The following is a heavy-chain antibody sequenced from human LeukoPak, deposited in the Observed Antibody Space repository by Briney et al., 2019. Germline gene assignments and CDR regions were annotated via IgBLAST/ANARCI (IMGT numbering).Heavy chain of an antibody. D-gene: IGHD4-17*01. V-gene: IGHV1-2*02. Sequence: ASVKVSCKASGYTFTDYFIHWVRQAPGQGLEWMGWVNPHSGGRNLAQKFQGRVTMTRDTSISTAYMELSRLRSDDTAVYYCARVQHDYGDYVPNHQGPSPWEFDYWGQGTLVTVSS. CDR2: VNPHSGGR. CDR1: GYTFTDYF. J-gene: IGHJ4*02. CDR3: ARVQHDYGDYVPNHQGPSPWEFDY.